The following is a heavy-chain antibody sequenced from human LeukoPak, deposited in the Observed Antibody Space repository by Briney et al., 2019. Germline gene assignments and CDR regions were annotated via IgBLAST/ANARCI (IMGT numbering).Heavy chain of an antibody. CDR1: GYTFANYG. CDR2: ISGHNDRP. V-gene: IGHV1-18*04. CDR3: ARDSGGAGSCPH. Sequence: GASVKVSCKTSGYTFANYGISWLRQAPGQGIEWLGWISGHNDRPNYAQKVQGRLTVTTDASTRTAYMELRSLTSDDTAVYYCARDSGGAGSCPHWGQGTLVTVSS. J-gene: IGHJ4*02. D-gene: IGHD3-10*01.